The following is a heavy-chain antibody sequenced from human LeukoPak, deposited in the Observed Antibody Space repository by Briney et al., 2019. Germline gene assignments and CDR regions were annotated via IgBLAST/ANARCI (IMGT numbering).Heavy chain of an antibody. CDR1: GYTFTGYY. V-gene: IGHV1-2*02. D-gene: IGHD6-13*01. Sequence: ASVKVSCKASGYTFTGYYTHWVRQAPGQGLEWMGWISAYNGNTNYAQKFQGRVTMTRNTSISTAYMELSSLRSEDTAVYYCARLGSSGQSDYWGQGTLVTVSS. CDR3: ARLGSSGQSDY. CDR2: ISAYNGNT. J-gene: IGHJ4*02.